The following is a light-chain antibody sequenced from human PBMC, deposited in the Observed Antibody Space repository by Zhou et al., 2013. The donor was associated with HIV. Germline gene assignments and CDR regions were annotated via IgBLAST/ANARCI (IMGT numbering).Light chain of an antibody. CDR1: QSVFSN. CDR3: QQYSHWPPIT. V-gene: IGKV3-15*01. CDR2: GAS. Sequence: EIVLTQSPGTLSLSPGERVTLSCRASQSVFSNLAWYQQKPGQAPSLLIYGASTRATGIPARFSGSGSGTEFTLTISSLQSEDFAVYYCQQYSHWPPITFGQGTRLEIK. J-gene: IGKJ5*01.